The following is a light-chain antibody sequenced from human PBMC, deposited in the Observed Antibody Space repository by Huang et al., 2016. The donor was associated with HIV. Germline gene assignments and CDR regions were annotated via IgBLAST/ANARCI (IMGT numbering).Light chain of an antibody. CDR1: QSISSIY. CDR2: GAS. Sequence: EIVLTQSPGTLSLSPGDRATLSFRTSQSISSIYLAWYQQKPGQAPRLLIFGASTRATDIPARFSGSGSVTDFTLTISRLEPEDFAVYYCQHYGSSPAFGQGTKLEIK. V-gene: IGKV3-20*01. J-gene: IGKJ2*01. CDR3: QHYGSSPA.